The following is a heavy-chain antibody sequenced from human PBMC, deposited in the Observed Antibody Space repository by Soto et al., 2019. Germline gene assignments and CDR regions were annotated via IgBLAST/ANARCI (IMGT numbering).Heavy chain of an antibody. CDR3: TRDRCSGGSCYRTYAFDF. CDR2: ISGNNVYV. J-gene: IGHJ3*01. D-gene: IGHD2-15*01. V-gene: IGHV3-21*01. CDR1: GFNLSIYT. Sequence: EAQLVESGGGLVKPGGSLRLSCAASGFNLSIYTMNWVRQAPGKGLEWVSSISGNNVYVYYADSVKGRFTISRDNAKNSLTLQMISLRAEDTAVYYCTRDRCSGGSCYRTYAFDFWGQGTLATVSS.